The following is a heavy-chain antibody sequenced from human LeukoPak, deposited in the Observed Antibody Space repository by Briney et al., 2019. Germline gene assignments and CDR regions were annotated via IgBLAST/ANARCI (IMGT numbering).Heavy chain of an antibody. CDR1: GASVSNHY. J-gene: IGHJ4*02. D-gene: IGHD5-12*01. Sequence: PSETLSLTCSVSGASVSNHYCTWIRQPPGKRLEWIGYAYYSGSTNYNASLKSRVTISVDTSKNQFSLRLNSVTAADTAVYYCAISYGGYVLDSRGQGTLVIVSS. V-gene: IGHV4-59*02. CDR2: AYYSGST. CDR3: AISYGGYVLDS.